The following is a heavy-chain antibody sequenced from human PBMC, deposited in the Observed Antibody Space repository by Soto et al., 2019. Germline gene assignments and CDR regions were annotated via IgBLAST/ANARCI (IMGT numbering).Heavy chain of an antibody. CDR2: IRSKGHNYAT. V-gene: IGHV3-73*02. Sequence: EVQLVESGGGLVQPGGSLKLSCAASGFAFSGSAMYWVRQASGKGPEWVGRIRSKGHNYATEYAASVKGRFTISRDDSKNTAYLQMNSLQTEDTGVYYCTRDLFSYDYSGILWFDPWGQGTLVTVSS. J-gene: IGHJ5*02. CDR1: GFAFSGSA. CDR3: TRDLFSYDYSGILWFDP. D-gene: IGHD3-16*01.